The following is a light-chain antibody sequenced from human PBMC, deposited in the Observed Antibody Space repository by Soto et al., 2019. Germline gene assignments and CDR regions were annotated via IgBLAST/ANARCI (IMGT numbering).Light chain of an antibody. J-gene: IGKJ3*01. CDR1: QDISNY. V-gene: IGKV1-27*01. Sequence: DIQMTQSPSSLSATVGDRVTITCRASQDISNYLAWHQQKPGKVPKLLIYVASTLQPGVPSRFSGSGSGTDFTLTISSPQPEDVATYYCQQYNGAPPETFGPGTKVAIK. CDR2: VAS. CDR3: QQYNGAPPET.